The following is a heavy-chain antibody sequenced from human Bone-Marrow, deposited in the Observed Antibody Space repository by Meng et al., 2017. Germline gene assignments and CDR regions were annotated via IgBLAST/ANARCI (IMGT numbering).Heavy chain of an antibody. D-gene: IGHD6-6*01. CDR3: ARSSTSPASYFFDY. Sequence: QAQLQGSGPRLVRPSETLSRTCTVSGGSVSSGSYYWSWIRQPPGKGLEWIGHIYYSGSTNYNPSLKSRVTISVDTSKNQFSLKLSSVTAADTAVYFCARSSTSPASYFFDYWGQGTLVTVSS. CDR1: GGSVSSGSYY. J-gene: IGHJ4*02. V-gene: IGHV4-61*01. CDR2: IYYSGST.